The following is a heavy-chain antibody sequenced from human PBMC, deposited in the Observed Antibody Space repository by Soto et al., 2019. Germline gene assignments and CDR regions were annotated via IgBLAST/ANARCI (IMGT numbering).Heavy chain of an antibody. V-gene: IGHV3-33*01. J-gene: IGHJ4*02. D-gene: IGHD1-26*01. Sequence: QVQLVESGGGVVQPGRSLRLSCAASGFTFSNYGMHWVRQAPGKGLEWVAVIWYDGSNKYYADSVKGRFTISRDNSKNTLYLQMDSLRVEDTAVYYCSGNFDFWGQGTLVTVSS. CDR3: SGNFDF. CDR1: GFTFSNYG. CDR2: IWYDGSNK.